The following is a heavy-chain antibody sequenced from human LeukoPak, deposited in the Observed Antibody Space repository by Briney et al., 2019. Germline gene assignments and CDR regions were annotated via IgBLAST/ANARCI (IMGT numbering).Heavy chain of an antibody. CDR1: GFSFTSYW. CDR3: AREDNSNYEY. V-gene: IGHV3-7*01. CDR2: IKQDGSEK. J-gene: IGHJ4*02. Sequence: GGSLRLSCVASGFSFTSYWVAWVRQAPGKGPEWLASIKQDGSEKFYADSVKGRFTISKDNAQNSRYLRMNSLRGEDTAVYYCAREDNSNYEYWGQGTSVTVSS. D-gene: IGHD4-11*01.